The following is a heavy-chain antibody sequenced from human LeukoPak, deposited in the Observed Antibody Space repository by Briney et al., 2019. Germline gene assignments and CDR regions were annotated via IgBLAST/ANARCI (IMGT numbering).Heavy chain of an antibody. CDR3: ARDIGTYSSSWYGGDY. Sequence: GGSLRLSCAASGFTFSSYGMHWVRQAPGKGLEWVAFIRYDGSNKYYADSVKGRFTISRDNSKNTLYLQMNSLRAEDTAVYYCARDIGTYSSSWYGGDYWGQGTLVTVSS. CDR2: IRYDGSNK. D-gene: IGHD6-13*01. J-gene: IGHJ4*02. V-gene: IGHV3-30*02. CDR1: GFTFSSYG.